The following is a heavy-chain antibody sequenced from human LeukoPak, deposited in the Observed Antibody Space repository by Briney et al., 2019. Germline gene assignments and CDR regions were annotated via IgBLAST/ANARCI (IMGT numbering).Heavy chain of an antibody. D-gene: IGHD3-22*01. CDR1: GYTFTDQY. CDR2: INPNSGST. Sequence: ASVKVSCKASGYTFTDQYMHWVRQAPGQGLEWMGWINPNSGSTNYAQKFQGRVTMTRDTSISTAYMELSSLRSEDTALYYCARGVHVRKYDSNQNCFDPWGQGTLVTVSS. CDR3: ARGVHVRKYDSNQNCFDP. V-gene: IGHV1-2*02. J-gene: IGHJ5*02.